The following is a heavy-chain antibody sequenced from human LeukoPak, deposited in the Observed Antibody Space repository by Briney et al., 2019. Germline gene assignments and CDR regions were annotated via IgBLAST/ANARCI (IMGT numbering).Heavy chain of an antibody. D-gene: IGHD6-19*01. CDR2: INKDGSEK. CDR1: GFPFSSYW. J-gene: IGHJ4*02. Sequence: GGSLRLSCVASGFPFSSYWMTWVRQAPGKGLEWVANINKDGSEKYYVDSVKGRFTISRDNDKNSLYLQMNSLRAEDAAVYYCGYSSGWLFDYWGQGALVTVSS. V-gene: IGHV3-7*01. CDR3: GYSSGWLFDY.